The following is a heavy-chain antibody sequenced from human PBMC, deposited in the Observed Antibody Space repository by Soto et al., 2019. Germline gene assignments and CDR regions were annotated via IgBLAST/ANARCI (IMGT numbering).Heavy chain of an antibody. D-gene: IGHD6-19*01. J-gene: IGHJ4*02. CDR1: GFTFSSYG. CDR2: IWYDGSNK. CDR3: ARVDIPGGIAVAGGLAY. V-gene: IGHV3-33*01. Sequence: QVQLVESGGGVVQPGRSLRLSCAASGFTFSSYGMHWVRQAPGKGLEWVAVIWYDGSNKYYADSVKGRFTISRDNSKNTLYLQMNSLRAEDTAVYYCARVDIPGGIAVAGGLAYWGQGTLVTVSS.